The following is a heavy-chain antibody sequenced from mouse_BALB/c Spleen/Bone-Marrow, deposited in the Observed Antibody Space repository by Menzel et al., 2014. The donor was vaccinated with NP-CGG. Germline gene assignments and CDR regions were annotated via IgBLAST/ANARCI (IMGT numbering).Heavy chain of an antibody. Sequence: VQLQESGPGLVAPSQSLSITCTVSGFSLTGYGLNWVRPPPGKGLEWLGMIWGDGSTDYNSALKSRLSISKDNSKSQVFLKMNSLQTDDTARYYCARDQGGNYFDVWGAGTTVTFSS. V-gene: IGHV2-6-7*01. J-gene: IGHJ1*01. CDR1: GFSLTGYG. D-gene: IGHD1-1*02. CDR2: IWGDGST. CDR3: ARDQGGNYFDV.